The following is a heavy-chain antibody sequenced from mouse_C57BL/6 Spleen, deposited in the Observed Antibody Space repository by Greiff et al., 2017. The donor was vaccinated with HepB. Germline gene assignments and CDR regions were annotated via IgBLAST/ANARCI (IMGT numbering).Heavy chain of an antibody. Sequence: VQRVESGAELMKPGASVKLSCKATGYTFTGYWIEWVKQRPGHGLEWIGEILPGSGSTNYNEKFKGKATFTADTSSNTAYMQLSSLTTEDSAIYYCSRRTTVVAHYYAMDYWGQGTSVTVSS. CDR1: GYTFTGYW. J-gene: IGHJ4*01. CDR3: SRRTTVVAHYYAMDY. CDR2: ILPGSGST. D-gene: IGHD1-1*01. V-gene: IGHV1-9*01.